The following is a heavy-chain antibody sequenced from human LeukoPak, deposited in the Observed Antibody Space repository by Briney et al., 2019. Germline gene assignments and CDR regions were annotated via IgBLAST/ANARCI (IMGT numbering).Heavy chain of an antibody. V-gene: IGHV4-34*01. CDR3: ARDGGNLDY. Sequence: SETLSLTCAVYGGSFSGYYWSWIRQPPGKGLEWIGEINHSGSTNYNPSLKSRVTISVDTSKNQFSLKLSSVTAADTAVYYRARDGGNLDYWGQGTLVTVSS. J-gene: IGHJ4*02. CDR1: GGSFSGYY. D-gene: IGHD4-23*01. CDR2: INHSGST.